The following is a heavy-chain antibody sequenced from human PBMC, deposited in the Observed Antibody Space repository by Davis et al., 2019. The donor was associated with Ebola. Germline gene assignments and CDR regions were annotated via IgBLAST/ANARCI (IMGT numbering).Heavy chain of an antibody. CDR3: ARDSVSTIDY. CDR1: GYSFTDYH. CDR2: INPNSGGT. J-gene: IGHJ4*02. V-gene: IGHV1-2*02. Sequence: ASVKVSCKASGYSFTDYHILWVRQAPGQGLEWMGWINPNSGGTNYAQRFQGRVTMTRDTSINTAYMELSTLRSDDTAVYFCARDSVSTIDYWGQGTLVTVSS. D-gene: IGHD5/OR15-5a*01.